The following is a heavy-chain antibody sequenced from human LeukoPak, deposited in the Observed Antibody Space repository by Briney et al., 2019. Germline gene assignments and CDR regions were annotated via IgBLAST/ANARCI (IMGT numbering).Heavy chain of an antibody. V-gene: IGHV3-30*04. CDR3: ARDGKQHLARFYFDC. J-gene: IGHJ4*02. CDR2: ISYDGSNK. Sequence: LPGGSLRLSCAASGFTFSSYAMHWVRQAPGKGLEWVAIISYDGSNKNYADSVKGRFTISRDNARNSLTLQMNSLRAEDTALYYCARDGKQHLARFYFDCWGQGALVTVSS. D-gene: IGHD1/OR15-1a*01. CDR1: GFTFSSYA.